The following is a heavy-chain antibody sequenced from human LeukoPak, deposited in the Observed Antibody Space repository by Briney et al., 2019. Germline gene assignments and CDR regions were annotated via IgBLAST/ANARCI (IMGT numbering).Heavy chain of an antibody. CDR2: IFNSGFT. J-gene: IGHJ2*01. D-gene: IGHD2-21*02. Sequence: SETLSLTCSVSGGSFSSYYWSWIRHPPGKGLEVIGYIFNSGFTNYNPSLKSRLSISLDRSKNQFSLCLTSVTAADTAVYFCARLDTSDWAWFFDLWGSGTLVSVSS. CDR1: GGSFSSYY. CDR3: ARLDTSDWAWFFDL. V-gene: IGHV4-4*08.